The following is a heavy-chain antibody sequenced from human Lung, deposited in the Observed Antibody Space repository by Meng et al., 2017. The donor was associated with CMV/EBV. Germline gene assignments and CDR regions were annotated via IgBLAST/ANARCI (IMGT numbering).Heavy chain of an antibody. V-gene: IGHV1-18*01. D-gene: IGHD6-6*01. Sequence: ASVKVSCKASGYTFINYGITWVRQAPGQGLEWMGWISPYNRNTNYAQRLQSRVTMTADTSTSTAYMELRSLRSDDTAVYYCARLDYSSSSCGYWGQGTLVTVSS. J-gene: IGHJ4*02. CDR3: ARLDYSSSSCGY. CDR1: GYTFINYG. CDR2: ISPYNRNT.